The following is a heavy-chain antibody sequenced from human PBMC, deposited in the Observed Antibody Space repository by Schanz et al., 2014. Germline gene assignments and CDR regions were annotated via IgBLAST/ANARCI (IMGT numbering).Heavy chain of an antibody. D-gene: IGHD1-1*01. CDR3: ARDRRNADLDY. Sequence: EVQLLESGGGLVQPGGSLKLSCAASGLIFSNYVMSWVRQAPGKGLEWVSAMNESHSTIYYADSVRGRFTISRDNAENTLFLQMNSLRAEDTAVYYCARDRRNADLDYWGQGTLVTVSS. V-gene: IGHV3-23*01. CDR1: GLIFSNYV. CDR2: MNESHSTI. J-gene: IGHJ4*02.